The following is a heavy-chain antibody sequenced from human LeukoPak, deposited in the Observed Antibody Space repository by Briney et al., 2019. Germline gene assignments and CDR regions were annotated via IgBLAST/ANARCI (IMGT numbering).Heavy chain of an antibody. CDR1: GGSISSGSYY. Sequence: SQTLSLTCTVSGGSISSGSYYWSWIRQPAGKGLEWIGRIYTSGSTNYNPSLKSRVTISVDTSKNQFSLRLSSVTAADTAVYYCASTNCRSASCYGANWFDPWGQGTLVTVSS. V-gene: IGHV4-61*02. J-gene: IGHJ5*02. CDR3: ASTNCRSASCYGANWFDP. D-gene: IGHD2-2*01. CDR2: IYTSGST.